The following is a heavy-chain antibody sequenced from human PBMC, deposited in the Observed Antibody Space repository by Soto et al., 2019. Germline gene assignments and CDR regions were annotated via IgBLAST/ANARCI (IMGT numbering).Heavy chain of an antibody. J-gene: IGHJ4*02. CDR1: GFTFSTYW. D-gene: IGHD1-26*01. Sequence: EVQLVESGGGLVQPGGSLRLSCVVSGFTFSTYWMSWVRQAPGKGLEWVANIKEDGSEKYYLDSVKGRFTIYRDNAKNSLYLQMNSLRTDDTGVYYCARDKLVGPTTLDYWGQGTLVTVSS. CDR2: IKEDGSEK. CDR3: ARDKLVGPTTLDY. V-gene: IGHV3-7*03.